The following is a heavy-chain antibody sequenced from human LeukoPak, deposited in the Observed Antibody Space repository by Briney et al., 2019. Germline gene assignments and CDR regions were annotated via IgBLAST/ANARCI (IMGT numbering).Heavy chain of an antibody. V-gene: IGHV4-61*02. Sequence: SETLSLTCTVSGGSISSGSYYWSWLRQPAGKGLEWIGRIYTSGSTNYNPSLKSRVTISVDTSKNQFSLKLSSVTAADTAVYYCARGPLYYANAFDIWGQGTMVTVSS. CDR2: IYTSGST. CDR3: ARGPLYYANAFDI. CDR1: GGSISSGSYY. D-gene: IGHD3-10*01. J-gene: IGHJ3*02.